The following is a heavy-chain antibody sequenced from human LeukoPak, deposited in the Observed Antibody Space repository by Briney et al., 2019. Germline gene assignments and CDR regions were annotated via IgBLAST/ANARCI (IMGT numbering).Heavy chain of an antibody. CDR1: GGSFSGYY. D-gene: IGHD4-23*01. CDR3: ARYGGNSYYYYYYMDV. CDR2: INHSGST. Sequence: SETLSLTCAVYGGSFSGYYWSWIRQPPGKGLEWIGEINHSGSTNYNPSLKSRVTISVDTSKNQFSLKLSSVTAADTAVYYCARYGGNSYYYYYYMDVWGKGTTVTVSS. J-gene: IGHJ6*03. V-gene: IGHV4-34*01.